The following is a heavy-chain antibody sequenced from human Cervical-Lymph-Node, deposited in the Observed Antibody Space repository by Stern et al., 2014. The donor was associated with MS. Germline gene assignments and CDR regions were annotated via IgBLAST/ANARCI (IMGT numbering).Heavy chain of an antibody. V-gene: IGHV4-59*01. D-gene: IGHD5-12*01. J-gene: IGHJ4*02. CDR1: GASINSYY. CDR3: AVGSGYDLFEF. Sequence: QVQLVESGPGLVKPSETLSLTCTVSGASINSYYWSWIRQPPGKGLEWIGYIYYGGNTNYTPSLKSRVTMSADTSKDQFSLNLRSVTAADTAVYYCAVGSGYDLFEFWGQGSLVTVSS. CDR2: IYYGGNT.